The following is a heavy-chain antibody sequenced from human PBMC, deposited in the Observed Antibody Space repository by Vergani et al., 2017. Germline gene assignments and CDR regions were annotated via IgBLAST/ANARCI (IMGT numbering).Heavy chain of an antibody. D-gene: IGHD6-19*01. CDR3: ARDVAGVDY. CDR1: GFPFSDYY. V-gene: IGHV3-11*05. Sequence: QVQLVESGGGLVKPGGSLRLSCAASGFPFSDYYMSWIRQAPGKGLEWVSCISSSSSYTNYADSVKGRFTITRDNAKNSLYLQMNSMRAEDTAVYYCARDVAGVDYWGQGTLVTVSS. CDR2: ISSSSSYT. J-gene: IGHJ4*02.